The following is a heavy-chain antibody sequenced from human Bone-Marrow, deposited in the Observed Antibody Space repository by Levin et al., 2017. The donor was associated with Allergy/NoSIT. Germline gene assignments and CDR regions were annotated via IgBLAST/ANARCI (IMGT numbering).Heavy chain of an antibody. V-gene: IGHV3-23*01. CDR1: GFTFNNYA. CDR2: VSGGGAST. D-gene: IGHD3-10*01. CDR3: VKVSTYGSMDY. Sequence: HGESLKISCAASGFTFNNYAMGWVRQAPGKGLGWVSGVSGGGASTYYAESVKGRFTISRDNSKNTLNLQMLSLRVEDTAVYYCVKVSTYGSMDYWGQGTQVTVSS. J-gene: IGHJ4*02.